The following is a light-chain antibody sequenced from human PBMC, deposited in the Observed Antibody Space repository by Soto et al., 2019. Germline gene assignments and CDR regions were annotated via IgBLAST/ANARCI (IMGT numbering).Light chain of an antibody. J-gene: IGKJ4*01. CDR3: MQALQTPLT. Sequence: DIVMTQSPLSLPVTPGEPASISSGSSQSLLHSNGYNYLDWYLQKPGQSPQLLIYLGSNRASGVPDRFSGSGSGTDFTLKISRVEAEDVGVYYCMQALQTPLTFGGGTKVDIK. CDR2: LGS. V-gene: IGKV2-28*01. CDR1: QSLLHSNGYNY.